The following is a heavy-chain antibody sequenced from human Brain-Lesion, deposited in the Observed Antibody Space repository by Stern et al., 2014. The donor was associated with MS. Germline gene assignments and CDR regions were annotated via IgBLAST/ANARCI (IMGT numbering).Heavy chain of an antibody. Sequence: VQLQESGGGLVQPGGSLRLSCSASGLTVANEYMSWVRQAPGKGPEWVSLIYASGTTAYADSVKGRFIISRHNSENTLSLQMNSLRPEDTAVYYCAREGGDDDDYYGLDVWGPGTTVTVSS. CDR2: IYASGTT. D-gene: IGHD5-12*01. V-gene: IGHV3-53*04. CDR3: AREGGDDDDYYGLDV. J-gene: IGHJ6*02. CDR1: GLTVANEY.